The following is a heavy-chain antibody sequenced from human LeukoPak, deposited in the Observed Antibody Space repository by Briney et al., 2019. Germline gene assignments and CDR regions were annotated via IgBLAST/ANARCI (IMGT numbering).Heavy chain of an antibody. J-gene: IGHJ1*01. CDR3: VRGYCSSTSCSLEYFQH. V-gene: IGHV3-74*01. D-gene: IGHD2-2*01. CDR1: GFTFSSYW. CDR2: INTDGSST. Sequence: PGGSLRLSCAASGFTFSSYWMHWVRQAPGKGLVWFSRINTDGSSTSYADSVKGRFTISRDNAKNTLYLQMNSLRAEGTAVYYCVRGYCSSTSCSLEYFQHWGQGTLVTVSS.